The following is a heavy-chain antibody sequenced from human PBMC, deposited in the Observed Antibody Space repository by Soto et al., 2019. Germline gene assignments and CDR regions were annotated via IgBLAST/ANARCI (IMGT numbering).Heavy chain of an antibody. CDR1: AFSFSSYT. V-gene: IGHV3-74*01. CDR3: GRETIGHSY. CDR2: IESDGSAA. D-gene: IGHD3-16*01. Sequence: WGTLRLSCAGSAFSFSSYTMHWVRQASGKALVWVSCIESDGSAARYADSVKGRFTISGDNAKNTVYLQMNSLRVDDTAVYYCGRETIGHSYWGQGT. J-gene: IGHJ4*02.